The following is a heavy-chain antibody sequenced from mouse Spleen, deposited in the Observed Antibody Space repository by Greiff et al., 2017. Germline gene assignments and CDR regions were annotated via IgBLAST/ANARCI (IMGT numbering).Heavy chain of an antibody. V-gene: IGHV5-4*01. CDR2: ISDGGSSN. CDR3: ARVYGSTSYWYFDV. CDR1: GFTFSSYA. Sequence: EVHLVESGGGLVKPGGSLKLSCAASGFTFSSYAMSWVRQTPEKRLEWVATISDGGSSNYYPDNVKGRFTISRDNAKNNLYLQMSHLKSEDTAMYYCARVYGSTSYWYFDVWGTGTTVTVSS. D-gene: IGHD1-1*01. J-gene: IGHJ1*03.